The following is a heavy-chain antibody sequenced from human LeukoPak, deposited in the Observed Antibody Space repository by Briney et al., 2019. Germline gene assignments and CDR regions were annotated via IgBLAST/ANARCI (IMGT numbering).Heavy chain of an antibody. Sequence: GGSLRLSCAASGFTFNNFAMSWVRQTPGEGLEWVSSITGSGGTTYYADSVRGRFTISRDNSKDTLYLQMNSLRAEDSAVYYCASGRGRASDYYYGMDVWGQGTTVTVSS. V-gene: IGHV3-23*01. CDR3: ASGRGRASDYYYGMDV. CDR2: ITGSGGTT. D-gene: IGHD3-10*01. J-gene: IGHJ6*02. CDR1: GFTFNNFA.